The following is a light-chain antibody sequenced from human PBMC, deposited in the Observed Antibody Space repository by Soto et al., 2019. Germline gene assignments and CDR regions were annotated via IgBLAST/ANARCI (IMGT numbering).Light chain of an antibody. V-gene: IGKV1-39*01. CDR1: QTIYTY. CDR2: ATS. Sequence: DIPMTQSPASLSAFVGDRVTITCRASQTIYTYLNWYQQRPGRAPNLLIFATSKLQNGVPSRFTGGGSGTDSTLTINTLQPEDFATYYCQQSYGVPYIFGQGTKLEMK. CDR3: QQSYGVPYI. J-gene: IGKJ2*01.